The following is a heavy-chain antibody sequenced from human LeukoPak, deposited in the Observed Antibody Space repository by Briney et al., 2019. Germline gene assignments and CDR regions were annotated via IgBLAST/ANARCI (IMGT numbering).Heavy chain of an antibody. CDR3: ARTGLGEPNYYGMDV. CDR1: GGTFSSYA. D-gene: IGHD3-16*01. J-gene: IGHJ6*04. CDR2: IIPIFGTA. Sequence: SVKVSCKASGGTFSSYAISWVRQAPGQGLEWMGGIIPIFGTANYAQKFQGIVTITADESTSTAYMELSSLRSEDTAVYYCARTGLGEPNYYGMDVWGKGTTVTVS. V-gene: IGHV1-69*13.